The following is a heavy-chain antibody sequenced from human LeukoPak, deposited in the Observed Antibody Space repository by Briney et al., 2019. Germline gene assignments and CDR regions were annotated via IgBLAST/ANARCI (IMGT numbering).Heavy chain of an antibody. J-gene: IGHJ3*02. CDR2: ISSSSSTI. CDR1: GFTFSSYS. CDR3: ARGGRMVRGVIMDDAFDI. Sequence: PGGSLRLSCAASGFTFSSYSMNWVRQAPGKGLEWASYISSSSSTIYYADSVKGRFTISRDNAKNSLYLQMNSLRAEDTAVYYCARGGRMVRGVIMDDAFDIWGQGTLVTVSS. V-gene: IGHV3-48*01. D-gene: IGHD3-10*01.